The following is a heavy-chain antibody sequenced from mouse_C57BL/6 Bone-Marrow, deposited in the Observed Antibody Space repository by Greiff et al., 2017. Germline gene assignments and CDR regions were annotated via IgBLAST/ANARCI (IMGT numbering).Heavy chain of an antibody. CDR3: ARDYGSRCAMDY. D-gene: IGHD1-1*01. CDR2: IHPNSGST. V-gene: IGHV1-64*01. J-gene: IGHJ4*01. Sequence: VQLQQPGAELVKPGASVKLSCKASGYTFTSYWMHWVKQRPGQGLEWIGMIHPNSGSTNYNEKFTSKATLTVDKSSSTAYMQLSSLTSEDSAVYYCARDYGSRCAMDYWGQGTSVTVSS. CDR1: GYTFTSYW.